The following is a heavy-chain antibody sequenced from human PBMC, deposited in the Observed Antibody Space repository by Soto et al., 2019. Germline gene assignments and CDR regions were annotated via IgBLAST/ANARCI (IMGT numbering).Heavy chain of an antibody. J-gene: IGHJ6*02. D-gene: IGHD2-8*01. CDR1: CGSFIAYY. CDR3: ARTNRRRVLFVYYYYGMDV. V-gene: IGHV4-34*01. CDR2: IDHSGST. Sequence: ASETLSLTCAFYCGSFIAYYWAWIRQSPGKGLEWIGEIDHSGSTNFNPSLKSRVIISVDTSKNQFSLKLTSVTAADTAVYYCARTNRRRVLFVYYYYGMDVWGQGATVTVSS.